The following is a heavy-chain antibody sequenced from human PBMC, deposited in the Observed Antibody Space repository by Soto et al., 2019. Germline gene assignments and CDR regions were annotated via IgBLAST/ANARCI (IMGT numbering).Heavy chain of an antibody. J-gene: IGHJ6*03. CDR2: INHRGST. CDR3: ARGRPYYDFWSGYYKDKGGRYYYYYMDV. CDR1: GGSFSGYY. V-gene: IGHV4-34*01. D-gene: IGHD3-3*01. Sequence: SETLSLTCAVYGGSFSGYYWSWIRQPPGKGLKWIGEINHRGSTNYNPSIKSRVTITVDTSKNQFSLKLSSVTAADTAVYYCARGRPYYDFWSGYYKDKGGRYYYYYMDVWGKGTKVTVS.